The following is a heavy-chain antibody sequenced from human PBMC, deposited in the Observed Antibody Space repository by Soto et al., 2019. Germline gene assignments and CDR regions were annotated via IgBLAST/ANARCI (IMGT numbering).Heavy chain of an antibody. J-gene: IGHJ6*02. CDR1: GYTFTSFG. D-gene: IGHD4-17*01. CDR2: ISAYYGNT. Sequence: QVQLVQSGAEVKKPGASVKVSCKASGYTFTSFGISWVRQAPGQGLEWMGWISAYYGNTDYSQKFQGRVTLTTDTYPGTADMDLSDLRTDDTALTYCPSFPSSPQDYAGAYYCYGMDVWGHGTKVTGYS. V-gene: IGHV1-18*01. CDR3: PSFPSSPQDYAGAYYCYGMDV.